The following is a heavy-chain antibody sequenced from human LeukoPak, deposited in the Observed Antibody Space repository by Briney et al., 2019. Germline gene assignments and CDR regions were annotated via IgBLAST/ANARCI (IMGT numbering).Heavy chain of an antibody. J-gene: IGHJ4*01. D-gene: IGHD1-14*01. CDR2: ISTASSFT. V-gene: IGHV3-11*06. Sequence: GSLRLSCAVSGFTFSDHYMDWVRQAPGKGLEWVSSISTASSFTHYADSVTGRFTLSRDNAKNSLHLQLNSLRAEDTAVYYCVASPRTVPNKPGPFEYWGQGTPLTVSS. CDR3: VASPRTVPNKPGPFEY. CDR1: GFTFSDHY.